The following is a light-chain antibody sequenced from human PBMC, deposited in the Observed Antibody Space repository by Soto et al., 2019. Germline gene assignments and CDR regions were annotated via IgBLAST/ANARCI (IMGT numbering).Light chain of an antibody. CDR2: DAS. Sequence: EIVLTQSPATLSLSPGERATLSCRASQSVSSYLAWYPQKPGQAPRLLIYDASNRATGIPARFSGSGSGTDFTLTISSLEPEDFAVDYCQQRSNWPYTFGQGTKLEIK. CDR1: QSVSSY. V-gene: IGKV3-11*01. J-gene: IGKJ2*01. CDR3: QQRSNWPYT.